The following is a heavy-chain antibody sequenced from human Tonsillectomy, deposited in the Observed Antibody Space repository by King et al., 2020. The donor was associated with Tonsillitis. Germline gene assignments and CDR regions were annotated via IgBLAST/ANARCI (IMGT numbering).Heavy chain of an antibody. J-gene: IGHJ5*02. V-gene: IGHV4-59*01. CDR1: GGSISSYN. D-gene: IGHD2-15*01. Sequence: VQLQESGPGLVKPSETLSLTCTVSGGSISSYNWSWIRQPPGKGLEGIGYSHYSGNTNYNPSLKSRVAISVETSKNQFSLKLTSVTAADTAVYYCSRGSVVLAATRLHWFDPWGQGTLVTVSS. CDR2: SHYSGNT. CDR3: SRGSVVLAATRLHWFDP.